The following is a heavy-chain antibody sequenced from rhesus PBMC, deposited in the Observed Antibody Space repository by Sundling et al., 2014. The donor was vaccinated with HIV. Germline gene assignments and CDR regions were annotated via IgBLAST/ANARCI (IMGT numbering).Heavy chain of an antibody. D-gene: IGHD2-21*01. J-gene: IGHJ4*01. CDR3: ARDGYCTGSGCFPFDY. CDR1: GAPISSYW. Sequence: QGQLQESGPGLVKPSETLSLTCTVSGAPISSYWWSWIRQPPGKGLEWIGEINGNSGSTNYNPSLKSRVTISRDTSKNQFSLKLSSVTAADTAVYYCARDGYCTGSGCFPFDYWGQGVLVTVSS. V-gene: IGHV4-80*01. CDR2: INGNSGST.